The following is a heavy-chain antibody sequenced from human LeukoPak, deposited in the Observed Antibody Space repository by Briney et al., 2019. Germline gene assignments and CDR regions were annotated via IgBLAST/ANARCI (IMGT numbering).Heavy chain of an antibody. J-gene: IGHJ4*02. V-gene: IGHV4-61*02. CDR1: GGSISSGSYY. CDR2: IYTSGST. Sequence: PSETLSLTCTVSGGSISSGSYYWSWIRQPAGKGLEWNGRIYTSGSTNYNPSLKSRVTISVDTSKNQFSLKLSSVTAADTAVYYCASSQKWLDLFDYWGQGTLVTVSS. D-gene: IGHD6-19*01. CDR3: ASSQKWLDLFDY.